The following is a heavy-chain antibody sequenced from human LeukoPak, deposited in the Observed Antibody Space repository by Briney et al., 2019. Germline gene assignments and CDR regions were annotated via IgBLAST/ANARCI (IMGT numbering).Heavy chain of an antibody. Sequence: PSETLSLTCAVYGGSFSGYYWSWIRQPPGKGLEWIGKINHSGSTNYNPSLKSRVTISVDTSKNQFSLKLSSVTAADTAVYYCARGVVEGPYYYYYGMDVWGQGTTVTVSS. CDR2: INHSGST. V-gene: IGHV4-34*01. CDR1: GGSFSGYY. J-gene: IGHJ6*02. CDR3: ARGVVEGPYYYYYGMDV.